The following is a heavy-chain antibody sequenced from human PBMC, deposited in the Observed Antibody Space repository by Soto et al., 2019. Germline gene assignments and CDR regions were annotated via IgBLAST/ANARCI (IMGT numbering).Heavy chain of an antibody. CDR2: ISSSSSYA. CDR1: GFTFSDYY. Sequence: QVQLVESGGGLVKPGGSLRLSCAASGFTFSDYYMSWIRQAPGKGLEWVSYISSSSSYANYADSVKGRFTISRDNAKNSLYLQMNSLRAEDTAVYYCARDEDILTGYYDYWGQGTLVTVSS. V-gene: IGHV3-11*06. CDR3: ARDEDILTGYYDY. J-gene: IGHJ4*02. D-gene: IGHD3-9*01.